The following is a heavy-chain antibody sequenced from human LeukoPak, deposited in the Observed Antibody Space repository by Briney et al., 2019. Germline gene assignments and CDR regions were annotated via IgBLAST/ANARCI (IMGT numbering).Heavy chain of an antibody. D-gene: IGHD6-19*01. CDR3: ARGRKWLHYYYYYMDV. Sequence: GASVKVSCKASGGTFSSYAISWVRQAPGQGLEWMGGIIPIFGTANYAQKFQGRVTITADESTSTAYMELSSLKAEDTAVYYCARGRKWLHYYYYYMDVWGKGTTVTVSS. V-gene: IGHV1-69*13. CDR1: GGTFSSYA. J-gene: IGHJ6*03. CDR2: IIPIFGTA.